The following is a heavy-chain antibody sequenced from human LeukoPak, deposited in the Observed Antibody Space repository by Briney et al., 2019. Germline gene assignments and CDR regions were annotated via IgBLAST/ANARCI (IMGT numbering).Heavy chain of an antibody. D-gene: IGHD5-18*01. CDR3: ARDQAVDTAMVTKGVGEGAHNSWDL. J-gene: IGHJ4*02. CDR2: ISAYNGNT. Sequence: AASVKVSCKASGYTFTSYGISWVRQAPGQGLEWMGWISAYNGNTNYAQKLQGRVTMTTDTSTSTAYMELRSLRSDDTAVYYCARDQAVDTAMVTKGVGEGAHNSWDLWGQGTLVTVSS. V-gene: IGHV1-18*01. CDR1: GYTFTSYG.